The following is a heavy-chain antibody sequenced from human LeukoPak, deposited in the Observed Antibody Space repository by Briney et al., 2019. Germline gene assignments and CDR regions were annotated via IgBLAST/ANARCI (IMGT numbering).Heavy chain of an antibody. D-gene: IGHD5-18*01. CDR2: ISSSSSNI. J-gene: IGHJ4*02. CDR3: ARGYSYGYGGFDY. Sequence: GGSLRLSCAASGFTFSSYSINWVRQAPGKGLEWASYISSSSSNIYYAESVKGRFSISRDNAKSSLYLQMNSLRAEDTAVYYCARGYSYGYGGFDYWGQGTLVIVSS. V-gene: IGHV3-48*04. CDR1: GFTFSSYS.